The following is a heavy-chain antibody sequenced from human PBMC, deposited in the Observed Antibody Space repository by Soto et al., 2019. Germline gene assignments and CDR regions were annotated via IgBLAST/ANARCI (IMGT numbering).Heavy chain of an antibody. CDR1: GVTLSYYG. CDR3: ARLSHTNLLGGLDP. V-gene: IGHV3-33*01. Sequence: GGSLRLSCVASGVTLSYYGVHWVRQSPGKGLEWVALIWNHGNTAYHADSVKGRFTVSRDNSRNTVYLQMNSLRAEDTAVYYCARLSHTNLLGGLDPWGRGALDTVSS. J-gene: IGHJ5*01. D-gene: IGHD1-26*01. CDR2: IWNHGNTA.